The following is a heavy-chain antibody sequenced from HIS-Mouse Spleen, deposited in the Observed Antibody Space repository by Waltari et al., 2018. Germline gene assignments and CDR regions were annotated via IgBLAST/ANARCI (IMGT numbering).Heavy chain of an antibody. D-gene: IGHD6-6*01. CDR2: ISYDGSNK. CDR1: GFTFRISA. V-gene: IGHV3-30-3*01. Sequence: QVQLVESGGGVVQPGSSLRLPFAASGFTFRISAMPRVRQAPGKGLEWVAVISYDGSNKYYADSVKGRFTISRDNSKNTLYLQMNSLRAEDTAVYYCASHHIAALDYWGQGTLVTVSS. J-gene: IGHJ4*02. CDR3: ASHHIAALDY.